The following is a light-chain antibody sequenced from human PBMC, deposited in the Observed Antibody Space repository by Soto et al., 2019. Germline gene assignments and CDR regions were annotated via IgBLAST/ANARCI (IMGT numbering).Light chain of an antibody. J-gene: IGKJ1*01. CDR2: ADS. CDR1: QDIGND. V-gene: IGKV1-6*02. CDR3: LQDDTFPWM. Sequence: IQMTQSQSSLSASVRDRVTITCRASQDIGNDLGWYQQKPGKAPNLLIYADSRLRSGVPSRFSGSGSGTHFTLTISSLLAEDSANDFCLQDDTFPWMFGQGTKVEIK.